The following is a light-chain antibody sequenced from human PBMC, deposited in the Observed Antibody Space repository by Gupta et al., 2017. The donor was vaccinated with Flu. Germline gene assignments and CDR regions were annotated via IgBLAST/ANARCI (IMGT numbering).Light chain of an antibody. V-gene: IGKV1-27*01. Sequence: DIQMTQSPSSLYASVGDRVTITCRASQGISNYVAWYQQKPGKAPKLLIYAASTVQPGVPSRFSGSGYGTDFTLTISSRQPEDFATYYCQQKNSSPCTFGHGTXVDIK. CDR3: QQKNSSPCT. CDR1: QGISNY. J-gene: IGKJ1*01. CDR2: AAS.